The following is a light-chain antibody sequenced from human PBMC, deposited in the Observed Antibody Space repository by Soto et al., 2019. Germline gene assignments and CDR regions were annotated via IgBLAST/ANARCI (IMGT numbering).Light chain of an antibody. J-gene: IGLJ2*01. CDR1: SSDVGGYNY. V-gene: IGLV2-14*01. CDR3: SSYTSSSTLVV. Sequence: QSALTQPASVSGSPGQSITISCTGTSSDVGGYNYVSWYQHHPGKAPKLRIYEVNNRPSGVSNRFSGSKSGNTASLTISGLQAEDEADYYCSSYTSSSTLVVFGGGTKVTVL. CDR2: EVN.